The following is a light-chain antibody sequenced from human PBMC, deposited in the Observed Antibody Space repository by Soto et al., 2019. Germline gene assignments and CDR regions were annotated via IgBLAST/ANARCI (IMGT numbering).Light chain of an antibody. CDR2: WAS. Sequence: DIVMTQSPDSLAVSLGERATINCKSSQSVLYSSNNKNYLAWYQQKPGQPPKLLIYWASTRAPGVPERFSGSGSGTDFTLKISRVEAEDVGVYYCMQALQTPWTFGQGTKVDIK. CDR1: QSVLYSSNNKNY. CDR3: MQALQTPWT. V-gene: IGKV4-1*01. J-gene: IGKJ1*01.